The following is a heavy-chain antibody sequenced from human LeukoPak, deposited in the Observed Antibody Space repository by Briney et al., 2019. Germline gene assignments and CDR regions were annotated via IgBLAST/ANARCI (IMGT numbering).Heavy chain of an antibody. CDR2: INPNSGGT. J-gene: IGHJ5*02. CDR1: GYTFTGYY. CDR3: ARGTKQQLLGDWFDP. V-gene: IGHV1-2*04. D-gene: IGHD6-13*01. Sequence: ASVKVSCKASGYTFTGYYMHWVRQAPGQGLEWMGWINPNSGGTNYAQKFQGWVTMTRDTSISTAYMELSRLRSDDTAVYYCARGTKQQLLGDWFDPWGQGTLVTASS.